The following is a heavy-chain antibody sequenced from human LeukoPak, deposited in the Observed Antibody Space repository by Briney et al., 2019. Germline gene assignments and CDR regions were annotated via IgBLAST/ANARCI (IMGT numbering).Heavy chain of an antibody. CDR1: GYTFTRYA. D-gene: IGHD4-17*01. CDR2: INTDTGNP. J-gene: IGHJ4*02. V-gene: IGHV7-4-1*02. Sequence: GASVQVSCKASGYTFTRYAMNWVRPAPGQGLQWMGWINTDTGNPTYVQGFTGRFVFSLDTSVSTAYLQISSLKAEDTAVYYCARGSGDYEGSYYFDYWGQGTLVTVSS. CDR3: ARGSGDYEGSYYFDY.